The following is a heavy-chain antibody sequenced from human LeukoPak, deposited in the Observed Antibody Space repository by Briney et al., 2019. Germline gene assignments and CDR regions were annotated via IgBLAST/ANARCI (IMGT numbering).Heavy chain of an antibody. CDR2: IYHSGST. D-gene: IGHD6-13*01. CDR3: ARPRYSSSQFDY. V-gene: IGHV4-38-2*01. J-gene: IGHJ4*02. CDR1: GYSISSGYY. Sequence: PSETLSLTCAVSGYSISSGYYWGWIRQPPGKGLEWIGSIYHSGSTYYNPSLKSRVTISVDTSKNQFSLKLSSATAADTAVYYCARPRYSSSQFDYWGQGTLVTVSS.